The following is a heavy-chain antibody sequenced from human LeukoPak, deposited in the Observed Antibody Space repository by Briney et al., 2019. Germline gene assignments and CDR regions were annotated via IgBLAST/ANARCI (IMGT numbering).Heavy chain of an antibody. CDR1: GFTFSSFG. CDR3: ARVKQQLVRLLGRDTTYYYYYYMDV. J-gene: IGHJ6*03. CDR2: ISFDGSKQ. V-gene: IGHV3-30*03. Sequence: GGSLRLSCAASGFTFSSFGMHWVRQAPGKGLEWLAVISFDGSKQKYGDSVKGRFTISRDNAKNSLFLQMNSLRAEDTAVYFCARVKQQLVRLLGRDTTYYYYYYMDVWGKGTTVTVSS. D-gene: IGHD6-13*01.